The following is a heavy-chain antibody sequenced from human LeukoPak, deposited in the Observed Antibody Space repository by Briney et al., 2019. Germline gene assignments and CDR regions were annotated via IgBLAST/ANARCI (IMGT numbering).Heavy chain of an antibody. Sequence: GGSLRLSCAASGFTFSRYGMHWVRQAPGKGLEWVAVIWYDGSNKYYADSVKGRFTISRDNSKNTLYLQMNSLRAEDTAVYYCARDRSQAFAFDIWGQGTMVTVSS. J-gene: IGHJ3*02. V-gene: IGHV3-33*01. CDR2: IWYDGSNK. D-gene: IGHD1-26*01. CDR1: GFTFSRYG. CDR3: ARDRSQAFAFDI.